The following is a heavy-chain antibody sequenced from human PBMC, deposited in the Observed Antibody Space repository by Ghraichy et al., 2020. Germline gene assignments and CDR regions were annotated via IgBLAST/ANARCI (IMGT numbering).Heavy chain of an antibody. V-gene: IGHV1-18*01. CDR1: GYTFTSYG. D-gene: IGHD2-2*01. J-gene: IGHJ6*02. Sequence: ASVKVSCKASGYTFTSYGISWVRQAPGQGLEWMGWISAYNGNTNYAQKLQGRVTMTTDTSTSTAYMELRSLRSDDTAVYYCARDDYCSSTSCYSALYYYYYYGMDVWGQGTTVTVSS. CDR3: ARDDYCSSTSCYSALYYYYYYGMDV. CDR2: ISAYNGNT.